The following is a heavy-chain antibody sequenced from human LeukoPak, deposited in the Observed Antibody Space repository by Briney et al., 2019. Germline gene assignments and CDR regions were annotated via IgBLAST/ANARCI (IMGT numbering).Heavy chain of an antibody. D-gene: IGHD3-10*01. CDR3: ATLTRRFMVRGVIPY. Sequence: SVKVSCKASGFTFSDYIMQWVRHPRGQRLEWMGWIVVGSGKTNYAQSFQERVIITREESTSTTYMELSSLKSDDTAVYYCATLTRRFMVRGVIPYWGQGTLVTVSS. V-gene: IGHV1-58*02. CDR1: GFTFSDYI. J-gene: IGHJ4*02. CDR2: IVVGSGKT.